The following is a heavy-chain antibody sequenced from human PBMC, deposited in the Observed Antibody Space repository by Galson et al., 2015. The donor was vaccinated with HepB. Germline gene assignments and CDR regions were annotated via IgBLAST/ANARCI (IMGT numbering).Heavy chain of an antibody. J-gene: IGHJ5*02. V-gene: IGHV5-51*01. CDR2: IYPSDSDT. Sequence: QSGAEVKKPGESLKISCKGSGYSFTSWWIGWVRQMPEKGLEWMGIIYPSDSDTRYNPSFQGQVTISADKSINTAYLEWISLKASDTAVYYCARAFSLSSSWFDPWGQGTRVTVSS. CDR1: GYSFTSWW. D-gene: IGHD6-6*01. CDR3: ARAFSLSSSWFDP.